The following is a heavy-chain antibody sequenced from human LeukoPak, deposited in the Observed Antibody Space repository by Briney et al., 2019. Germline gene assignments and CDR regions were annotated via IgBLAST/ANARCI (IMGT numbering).Heavy chain of an antibody. D-gene: IGHD7-27*01. CDR1: GGSISSGSYY. Sequence: SETLSLTCTVSGGSISSGSYYWSWIRQHPGKGLEWIGYIYYSGSTYYNPSLKSRVTISLDTSKNQFSLKLSSVTAADTAVYYCARVDANWGVVDYWGQGTLVTVSS. CDR2: IYYSGST. J-gene: IGHJ4*02. V-gene: IGHV4-61*01. CDR3: ARVDANWGVVDY.